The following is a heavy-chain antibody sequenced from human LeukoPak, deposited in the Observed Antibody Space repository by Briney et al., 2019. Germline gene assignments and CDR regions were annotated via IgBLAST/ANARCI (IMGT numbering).Heavy chain of an antibody. CDR3: ARGRHDITMIVVVMTSVSYYLDV. CDR1: GGSFSGYH. D-gene: IGHD3-22*01. J-gene: IGHJ6*03. CDR2: INPSGST. V-gene: IGHV4-34*01. Sequence: PSETLSLTCAVYGGSFSGYHWTWIRQSPGKGLEWIGDINPSGSTYYNPSLKSRLTISVDTSKNQFALKLRSVTAADTAVYYCARGRHDITMIVVVMTSVSYYLDVWGKGTTVTVS.